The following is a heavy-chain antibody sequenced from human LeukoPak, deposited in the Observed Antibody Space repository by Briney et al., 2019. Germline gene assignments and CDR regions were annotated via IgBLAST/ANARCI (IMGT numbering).Heavy chain of an antibody. D-gene: IGHD3-22*01. CDR2: INPNSGGT. V-gene: IGHV1-2*02. CDR3: ARGRNYYDSSGYEY. Sequence: ASVKVSCKASGYTFTGYYMHWVRQAPGQGLEWMGWINPNSGGTNYAQKFQGRVTMTRDTSISTAYMELSRLRSDDTAVYYCARGRNYYDSSGYEYWGQGTLVTVSS. J-gene: IGHJ4*02. CDR1: GYTFTGYY.